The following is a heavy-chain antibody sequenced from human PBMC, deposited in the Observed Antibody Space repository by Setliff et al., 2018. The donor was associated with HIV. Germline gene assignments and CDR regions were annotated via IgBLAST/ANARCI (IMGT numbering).Heavy chain of an antibody. CDR3: ARSPANTGYWVTPLWYMDV. CDR2: ISSSGSTI. V-gene: IGHV3-11*04. CDR1: GFTFSDHY. D-gene: IGHD3-9*01. Sequence: GGSLRLSCAASGFTFSDHYMSWIRQAPGKGLEWVSYISSSGSTIYYADSVKGRFTISRDDAKNTLFLQMSSLRPEDTAVYYCARSPANTGYWVTPLWYMDVWGKGTTVTVSS. J-gene: IGHJ6*03.